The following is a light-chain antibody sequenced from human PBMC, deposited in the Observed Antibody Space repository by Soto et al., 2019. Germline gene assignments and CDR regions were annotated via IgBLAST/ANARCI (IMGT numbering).Light chain of an antibody. CDR3: QQYNSYFFT. J-gene: IGKJ3*01. CDR1: QSISSW. Sequence: DIQMTQSPSTLSASVGDRVTITCRASQSISSWLAWYQQKPGKAPKLLIYDASSLDSGVPSRFSGSGSGTEFALTISRLQPDDFATYDCQQYNSYFFTFGPGTKVDI. CDR2: DAS. V-gene: IGKV1-5*01.